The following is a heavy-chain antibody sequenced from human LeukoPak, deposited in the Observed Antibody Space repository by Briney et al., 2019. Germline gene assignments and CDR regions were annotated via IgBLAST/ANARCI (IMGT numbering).Heavy chain of an antibody. CDR3: VRDREWLTHFDY. Sequence: PGRSLRLSCAASGFTFGSYTMHWVRQAPGKGLEWVAVISYDGNNKYYADSVKGRFVISRDNSKNTLSLQMNSLRPEDTAIYFCVRDREWLTHFDYWGQGTVVTVSS. D-gene: IGHD6-19*01. CDR2: ISYDGNNK. V-gene: IGHV3-30*09. CDR1: GFTFGSYT. J-gene: IGHJ4*02.